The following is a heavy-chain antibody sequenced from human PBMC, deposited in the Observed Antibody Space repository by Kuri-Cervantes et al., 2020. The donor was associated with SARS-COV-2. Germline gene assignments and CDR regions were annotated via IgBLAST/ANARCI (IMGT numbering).Heavy chain of an antibody. V-gene: IGHV3-23*01. CDR2: ITSAGSI. Sequence: GESLKISCAASGFTFSSYAMSWVRQAPGKGLEWVSTITSAGSILFGDPVKGRFTISRDNSKNTLCLQMNSLRAEDTAVYYCARSTRITIFVDYWGQGTLVTVSS. CDR3: ARSTRITIFVDY. J-gene: IGHJ4*02. D-gene: IGHD3-3*01. CDR1: GFTFSSYA.